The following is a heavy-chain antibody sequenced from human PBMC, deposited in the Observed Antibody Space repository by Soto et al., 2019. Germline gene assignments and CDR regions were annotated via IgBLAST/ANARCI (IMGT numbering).Heavy chain of an antibody. CDR1: GYTFTSYG. D-gene: IGHD2-15*01. CDR2: ISAYNGNT. Sequence: ASVKVSCKASGYTFTSYGISWVRQAPGQGLEWMGWISAYNGNTNYAQKLQGRVTMTTDTSTSTAYMELRSLRSDDTAVYYCARVGFGWCSGGSCYGYAYWGQGTLVTVSS. V-gene: IGHV1-18*01. J-gene: IGHJ4*02. CDR3: ARVGFGWCSGGSCYGYAY.